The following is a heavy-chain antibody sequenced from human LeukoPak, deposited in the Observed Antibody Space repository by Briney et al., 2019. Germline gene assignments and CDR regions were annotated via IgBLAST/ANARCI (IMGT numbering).Heavy chain of an antibody. CDR3: IRDPGYRSGGREYIVLDS. Sequence: QPGGSLRLSCAASGFTFNNYNMNWVRQTPGKGLEWVAIISEDGSVQFYGDSVKGRFIISRDNAQSSLYLQMNSLRTEDTAVYYCIRDPGYRSGGREYIVLDSWGQGALVTVSS. V-gene: IGHV3-7*03. CDR1: GFTFNNYN. D-gene: IGHD2-15*01. J-gene: IGHJ4*02. CDR2: ISEDGSVQ.